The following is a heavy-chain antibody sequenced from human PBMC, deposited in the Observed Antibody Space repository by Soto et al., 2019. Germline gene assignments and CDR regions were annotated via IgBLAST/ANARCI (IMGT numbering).Heavy chain of an antibody. J-gene: IGHJ3*01. CDR1: GDTFSSYA. CDR2: ISAHTGSS. V-gene: IGHV1-18*01. D-gene: IGHD3-22*01. Sequence: ASVKVSCKASGDTFSSYAISWVRQAPGKGLEWMGWISAHTGSSEYAQRFQGRVTMTTDRSTSTAYMELRSLRSDDTAVYYCARAFFYQGSDSRGYSFDAFDFWGPGTLVTVSS. CDR3: ARAFFYQGSDSRGYSFDAFDF.